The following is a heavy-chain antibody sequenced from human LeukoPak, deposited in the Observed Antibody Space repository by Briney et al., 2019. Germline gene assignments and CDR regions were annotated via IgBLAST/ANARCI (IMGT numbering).Heavy chain of an antibody. D-gene: IGHD3-3*01. V-gene: IGHV3-53*01. CDR2: IYSGGST. J-gene: IGHJ4*02. CDR3: ARVNDFWSGYVDY. CDR1: GFTVSSSY. Sequence: GRSLRLSCVASGFTVSSSYMSWVRQAPGKGLEWVSVIYSGGSTCYADSVKGRFTISRDNSKNTLYLQMNSLRAEDTAVYYCARVNDFWSGYVDYWGQGTLVTVSS.